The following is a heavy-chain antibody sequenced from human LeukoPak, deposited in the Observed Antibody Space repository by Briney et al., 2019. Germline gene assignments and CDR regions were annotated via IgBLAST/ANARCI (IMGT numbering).Heavy chain of an antibody. Sequence: PGGSLRLSCAASGFTFSSYGMHWVRQAPGKGLEWVAVISYDGSNKYYADSVKGRFTISRDNAKNSLYLQMNSLRAEDTAVYYCARDGGNYDSSGYYPTPDWGQGTLVTVSS. CDR1: GFTFSSYG. CDR3: ARDGGNYDSSGYYPTPD. J-gene: IGHJ4*02. D-gene: IGHD3-22*01. CDR2: ISYDGSNK. V-gene: IGHV3-30*03.